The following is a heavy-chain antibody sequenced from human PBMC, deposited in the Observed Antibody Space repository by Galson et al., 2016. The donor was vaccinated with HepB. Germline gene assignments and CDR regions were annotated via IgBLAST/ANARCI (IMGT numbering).Heavy chain of an antibody. CDR1: GGSISSSDW. V-gene: IGHV4-4*02. D-gene: IGHD3-22*01. J-gene: IGHJ5*02. CDR2: IYHSGTT. CDR3: ARDKRESTTYYYDHSGYLDP. Sequence: SETLSLTCAVSGGSISSSDWWSWVRQPPGKGLEWIGEIYHSGTTTYNPSLKSRVTISMDKSKSQFSLKVNSVTAADTAVYYCARDKRESTTYYYDHSGYLDPWGQGILVTVSS.